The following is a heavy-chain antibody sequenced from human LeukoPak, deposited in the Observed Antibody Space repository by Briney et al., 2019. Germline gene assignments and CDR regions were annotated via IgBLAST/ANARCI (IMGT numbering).Heavy chain of an antibody. Sequence: SETLSLTCTVSGGSICSYYWSWIRQPPGKGLEWIGYIYYSGSTNYNPSLKSRVTISVDTSKNQFSLKLSSVTAADTAVYYCARHSAVAGTGYWGQGTLVTVSS. V-gene: IGHV4-59*08. J-gene: IGHJ4*02. CDR3: ARHSAVAGTGY. D-gene: IGHD6-19*01. CDR2: IYYSGST. CDR1: GGSICSYY.